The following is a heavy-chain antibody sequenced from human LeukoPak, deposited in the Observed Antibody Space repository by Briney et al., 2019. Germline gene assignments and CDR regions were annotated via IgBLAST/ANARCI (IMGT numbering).Heavy chain of an antibody. CDR3: ARVANTAMVVDY. J-gene: IGHJ4*02. D-gene: IGHD5-18*01. V-gene: IGHV3-7*01. CDR1: GFTSSSYW. CDR2: IKQDGSEK. Sequence: GGSLRLSRAASGFTSSSYWMSWVRQAPGKGLEWVANIKQDGSEKYYVDSVKGRFTISRDNAKNSLYLQMNSLRAEDTAVYYCARVANTAMVVDYWGQGTLVTVSS.